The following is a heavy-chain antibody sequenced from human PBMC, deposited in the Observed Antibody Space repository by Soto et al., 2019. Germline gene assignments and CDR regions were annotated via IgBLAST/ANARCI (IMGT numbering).Heavy chain of an antibody. Sequence: QVQLVESGGGVVQPGRSLRLSCAASGFTFSSYGMHWVRQAPGKGLEWVAVIWYDGSNKYYADSVKGRFTISRDNSKNTLYLQRNSLRAEDTALYYCARDVAYCGGDCYPHWYFDLWGRGTLVTVSS. D-gene: IGHD2-21*02. V-gene: IGHV3-33*01. CDR1: GFTFSSYG. J-gene: IGHJ2*01. CDR2: IWYDGSNK. CDR3: ARDVAYCGGDCYPHWYFDL.